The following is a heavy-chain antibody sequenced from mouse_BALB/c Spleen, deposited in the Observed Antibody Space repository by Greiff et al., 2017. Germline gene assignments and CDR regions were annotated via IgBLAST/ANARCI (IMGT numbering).Heavy chain of an antibody. CDR2: IWAGGST. J-gene: IGHJ4*01. Sequence: VKLVESGPGLVAPSQSLSITCTVSGFSLTSYGVHWVRQPPGKGLEWLGVIWAGGSTNYNSALMSRLSISKDNSKSQVFLKMNSLQTDDTAMYYCARGDRYDAFYAMDYWGQGTSVTVSS. CDR3: ARGDRYDAFYAMDY. CDR1: GFSLTSYG. D-gene: IGHD2-14*01. V-gene: IGHV2-9*02.